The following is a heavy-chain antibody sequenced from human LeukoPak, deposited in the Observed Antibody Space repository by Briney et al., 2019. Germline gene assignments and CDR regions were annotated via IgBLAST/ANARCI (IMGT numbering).Heavy chain of an antibody. D-gene: IGHD1-14*01. CDR1: GFAFDDYA. J-gene: IGHJ4*02. CDR3: AKDTGGGIAGPFDY. CDR2: ISWNSGSI. Sequence: GGSLRLSCAASGFAFDDYAMHWVRQAPGKGLEWVSGISWNSGSIGYADSVKGRFTISRDNAKNSLYLQMNSLRAEDTALYYCAKDTGGGIAGPFDYWGQGTLVTVSS. V-gene: IGHV3-9*01.